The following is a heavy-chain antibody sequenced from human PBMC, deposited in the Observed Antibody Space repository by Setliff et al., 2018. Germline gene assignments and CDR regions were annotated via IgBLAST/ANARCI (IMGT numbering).Heavy chain of an antibody. CDR2: ITHSGWDT. J-gene: IGHJ6*03. CDR3: ARDHGTVPGVDYMDV. D-gene: IGHD1-1*01. V-gene: IGHV3-23*01. Sequence: SLRLSCAASGFTFWSYAMSWVRQAPGKGLEWISAITHSGWDTYHADSVKGRFTISRANSQNTLFLQMNSLRVEDTAVYYCARDHGTVPGVDYMDVWGKGTTVTVSS. CDR1: GFTFWSYA.